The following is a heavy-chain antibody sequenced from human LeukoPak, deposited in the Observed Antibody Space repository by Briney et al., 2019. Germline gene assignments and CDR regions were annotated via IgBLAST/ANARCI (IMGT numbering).Heavy chain of an antibody. J-gene: IGHJ5*02. Sequence: ASVKVSCKASGYTFTSYDFSWVRQATGQGLEWMGWMNPNSGNTGYAQRFQGRVTMTRNTSISTAYMELSSLRSEDTAVYYCARGWAYYDFWSGYSNNWFDPWGQGTLVTVSS. CDR2: MNPNSGNT. V-gene: IGHV1-8*01. CDR1: GYTFTSYD. CDR3: ARGWAYYDFWSGYSNNWFDP. D-gene: IGHD3-3*01.